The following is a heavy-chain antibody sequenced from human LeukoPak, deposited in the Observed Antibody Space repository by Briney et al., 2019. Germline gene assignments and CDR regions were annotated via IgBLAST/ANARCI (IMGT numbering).Heavy chain of an antibody. CDR2: ISWDGGST. J-gene: IGHJ6*03. CDR3: AKDWKSIAARQYYYYYYMDV. CDR1: GFTFDDYA. V-gene: IGHV3-43D*03. Sequence: PGGSLGLSCAASGFTFDDYAMHWVRHAPGKGLEWVSLISWDGGSTYYADSVKGRFTISRDNSKNSLYLQMNSLRAEDTALYYCAKDWKSIAARQYYYYYYMDVWGKGTTVTVSS. D-gene: IGHD6-6*01.